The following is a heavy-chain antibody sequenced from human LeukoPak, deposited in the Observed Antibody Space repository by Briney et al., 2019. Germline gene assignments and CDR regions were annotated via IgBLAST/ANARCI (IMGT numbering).Heavy chain of an antibody. Sequence: GGSLRLSCAASGFTVSSNYMSCVRQAPGKGLEWVSVIYSGGSTYYADSVKGRFTISRDNSKNTLYLQMNSLRAEDTAVYYCAREVGATGLDYWGQGTLVTVSS. D-gene: IGHD1-26*01. CDR2: IYSGGST. CDR1: GFTVSSNY. CDR3: AREVGATGLDY. V-gene: IGHV3-53*01. J-gene: IGHJ4*02.